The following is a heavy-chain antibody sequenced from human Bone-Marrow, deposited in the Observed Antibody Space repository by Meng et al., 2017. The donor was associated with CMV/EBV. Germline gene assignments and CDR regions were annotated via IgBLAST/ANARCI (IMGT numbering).Heavy chain of an antibody. Sequence: GGSLRLSCTASGFTLGDYGMSWVRQAPGKGLEWVGFIRSKVYSGATEYAASVRGRFTISRDDSKSIAYLQMNSLKTEDTAVYYCTRGGWGYCSSTSCYPLYFDYWGQGTLVAVSS. D-gene: IGHD2-2*01. CDR1: GFTLGDYG. CDR2: IRSKVYSGAT. V-gene: IGHV3-49*04. J-gene: IGHJ4*02. CDR3: TRGGWGYCSSTSCYPLYFDY.